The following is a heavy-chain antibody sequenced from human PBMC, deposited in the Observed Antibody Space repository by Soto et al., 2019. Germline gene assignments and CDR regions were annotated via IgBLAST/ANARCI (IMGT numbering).Heavy chain of an antibody. J-gene: IGHJ4*02. V-gene: IGHV5-51*01. D-gene: IGHD5-18*01. CDR3: ARLGGIVDTGTWIQ. CDR1: GYRFSTYW. CDR2: IYPGDSDT. Sequence: GESLKISCKASGYRFSTYWIGWVRQRPGKGPEWMAIIYPGDSDTRENPSFQGQVTISADKSSNTVHLQWRSLKASDTAIYYCARLGGIVDTGTWIQWGPGTPLNVS.